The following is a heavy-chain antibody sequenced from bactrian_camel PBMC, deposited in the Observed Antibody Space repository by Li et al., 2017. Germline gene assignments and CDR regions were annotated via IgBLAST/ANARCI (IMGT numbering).Heavy chain of an antibody. J-gene: IGHJ2*01. V-gene: IGHV3S32*01. CDR3: AAVWGVFCGVSLSPDEYAV. CDR1: GAAYTYASNC. CDR2: IGRYSGA. Sequence: VQLVESGGGAVQAGGSLTLSCTVVGAAYTYASNCLGWFRQSPRKAREGVASIGRYSGADSYADSVKGRFAISKDTAKETLYLQMDNLKPEDTAMYYCAAVWGVFCGVSLSPDEYAVWGQGTQVTVS. D-gene: IGHD3*01.